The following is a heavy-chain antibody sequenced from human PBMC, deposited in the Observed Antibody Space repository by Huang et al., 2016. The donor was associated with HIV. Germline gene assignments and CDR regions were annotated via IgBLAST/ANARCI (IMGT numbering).Heavy chain of an antibody. CDR1: GFTFSNYA. V-gene: IGHV3-30-3*01. CDR3: ARSEPSRYYFDY. Sequence: QVQLVESGGGVVQPGTSLRLSCAASGFTFSNYAMNWVRQVTGKGREWVAVISNEGSTKYYADSVKGRFTISRDNSKNTVYLQMNSLRAEDTAVYYCARSEPSRYYFDYWGQGTLVTVSS. CDR2: ISNEGSTK. J-gene: IGHJ4*02.